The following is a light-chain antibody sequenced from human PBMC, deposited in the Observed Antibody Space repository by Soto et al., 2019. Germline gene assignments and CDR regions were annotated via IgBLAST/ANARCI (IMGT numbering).Light chain of an antibody. V-gene: IGLV2-14*03. CDR3: SSYTSSSTLV. CDR1: SSDVGGYNY. CDR2: DVS. J-gene: IGLJ1*01. Sequence: QSALTQPASVSGSPGQSITISCAGTSSDVGGYNYVSWYQYHPGKAPKLMIYDVSNRPSGVSNRFSGSKSGNTASLTISGLQAEDEADYYCSSYTSSSTLVFGTGTKVTVL.